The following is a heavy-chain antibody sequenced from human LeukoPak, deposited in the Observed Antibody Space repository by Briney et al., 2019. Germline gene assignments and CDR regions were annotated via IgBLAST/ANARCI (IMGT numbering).Heavy chain of an antibody. CDR1: GFTFDDYA. CDR3: ARDEGGPHAPDY. CDR2: ISWNSGSI. J-gene: IGHJ4*02. V-gene: IGHV3-9*01. Sequence: PGRSLRLSCAASGFTFDDYAMHWVRQAPGKGLEWVSGISWNSGSIGYADSVKGRFTISRDNAKNSLYLQMNSLRAEDTAVYYCARDEGGPHAPDYWGQGTLVTVSS.